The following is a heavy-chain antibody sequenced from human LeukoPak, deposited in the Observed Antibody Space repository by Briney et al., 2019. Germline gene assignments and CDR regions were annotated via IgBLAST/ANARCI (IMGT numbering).Heavy chain of an antibody. J-gene: IGHJ4*02. CDR2: IKQDGSEK. D-gene: IGHD6-19*01. CDR1: GFTFSSYS. CDR3: ARGRTSSGWYAGVHY. Sequence: GGSLRLSCAASGFTFSSYSMNWVRQAPGKGLEWVANIKQDGSEKYYVDSVKGRFTISRDNAKNSLYLQMNSLRAGDTAVYYCARGRTSSGWYAGVHYWGQGTLVTVSS. V-gene: IGHV3-7*01.